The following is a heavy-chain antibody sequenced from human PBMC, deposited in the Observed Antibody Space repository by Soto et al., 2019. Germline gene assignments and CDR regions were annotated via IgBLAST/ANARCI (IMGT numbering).Heavy chain of an antibody. CDR3: ATNGYQWLVRNAFDI. CDR2: FDPEDGET. D-gene: IGHD6-19*01. J-gene: IGHJ3*02. Sequence: ASVKVSCKVSGYTLTELSMHWVRQAPGKGLEWKGGFDPEDGETIYAQKFQGRVTMTEDTSTDTAYMELSSLRSEDTAVYYCATNGYQWLVRNAFDIWGQGTMVTVSS. V-gene: IGHV1-24*01. CDR1: GYTLTELS.